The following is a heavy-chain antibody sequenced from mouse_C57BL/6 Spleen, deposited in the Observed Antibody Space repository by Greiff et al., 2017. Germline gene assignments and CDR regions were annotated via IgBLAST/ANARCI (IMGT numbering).Heavy chain of an antibody. D-gene: IGHD3-2*02. Sequence: QVQLQQSGAELVMPGASVTLSCKASGYTFTDYEMHWVKQTPVHGLEWIGAIDPETDGTAYNQKFKGKAILTADKSSSPAYMQLRSLASEDSAVYYCTGGGSAGYGYFEYWGQGTTLTVSA. CDR1: GYTFTDYE. J-gene: IGHJ2*01. CDR2: IDPETDGT. CDR3: TGGGSAGYGYFEY. V-gene: IGHV1-15*01.